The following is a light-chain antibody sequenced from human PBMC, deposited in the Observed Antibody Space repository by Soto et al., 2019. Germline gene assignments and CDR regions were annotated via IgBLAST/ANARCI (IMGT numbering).Light chain of an antibody. CDR3: QHDYSTPPYT. CDR1: QSVLYSSNNKNY. CDR2: WAS. Sequence: DIVMTQSPDSLAVSLVERATINCKSSQSVLYSSNNKNYLAWYQLKPGQPPKLLMYWASTRESGVTDRFSGSGSGTDFALTISSLQAADGAVYYCQHDYSTPPYTFGQGTKLEI. J-gene: IGKJ2*01. V-gene: IGKV4-1*01.